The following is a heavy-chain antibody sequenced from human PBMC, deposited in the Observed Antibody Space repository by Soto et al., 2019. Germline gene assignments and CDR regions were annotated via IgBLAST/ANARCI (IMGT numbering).Heavy chain of an antibody. Sequence: PSETLSLSCTVSGGTISSSSYCWGWMRQPPGKGLEWIGSIYYSGSTYYNPALKSRVTISVDTSKNQFSLKLSSVTAADTAVYYCARHWRVAAAGRSWFDPWGQGTLVTVSS. CDR1: GGTISSSSYC. J-gene: IGHJ5*02. V-gene: IGHV4-39*01. CDR2: IYYSGST. D-gene: IGHD2-2*01. CDR3: ARHWRVAAAGRSWFDP.